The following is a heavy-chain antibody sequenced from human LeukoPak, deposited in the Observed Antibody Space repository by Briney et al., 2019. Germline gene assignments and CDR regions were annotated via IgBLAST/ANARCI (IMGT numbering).Heavy chain of an antibody. V-gene: IGHV4-30-4*01. CDR2: IYYSGST. D-gene: IGHD3-22*01. Sequence: SETLSLTCTVSGGSISSGDYYWSWIRQPPGKGLEWIGYIYYSGSTCYNPSLKSRVTISVDTSKNQFSLKLSSVTAADTAVYYCASIKYYYGSGYPDYWGQGTLVTVSS. J-gene: IGHJ4*02. CDR3: ASIKYYYGSGYPDY. CDR1: GGSISSGDYY.